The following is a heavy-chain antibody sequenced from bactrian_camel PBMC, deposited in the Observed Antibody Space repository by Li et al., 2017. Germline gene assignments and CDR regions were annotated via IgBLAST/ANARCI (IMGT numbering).Heavy chain of an antibody. V-gene: IGHV3S6*01. J-gene: IGHJ4*01. CDR2: IDRDYSAT. CDR3: AAAQRGRTCRSDFDY. D-gene: IGHD3*01. Sequence: VQLVESGVGSVQAGGSLRLSCSDSGLSYPTYCMGWFRQAPGKERERVATIDRDYSATYSDSVKGRFTITKDYTKNILHLQMNNLKPEDTAMYYCAAAQRGRTCRSDFDYWGQGTQVTVS. CDR1: GLSYPTYC.